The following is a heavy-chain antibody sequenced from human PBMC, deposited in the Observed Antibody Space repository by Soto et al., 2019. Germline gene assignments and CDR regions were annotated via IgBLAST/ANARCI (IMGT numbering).Heavy chain of an antibody. D-gene: IGHD3-10*01. J-gene: IGHJ5*02. CDR1: GFTFSSYA. CDR3: AKDLGFGDLAWFDP. CDR2: ISGSGGST. Sequence: GGSLRLSCAASGFTFSSYAMHWVRQAPGKGLEWVSAISGSGGSTYYADSVKGRFTISRDNSKNTLYLQMNSLRAEDTAVYYCAKDLGFGDLAWFDPWGQGTLVTVSS. V-gene: IGHV3-23*01.